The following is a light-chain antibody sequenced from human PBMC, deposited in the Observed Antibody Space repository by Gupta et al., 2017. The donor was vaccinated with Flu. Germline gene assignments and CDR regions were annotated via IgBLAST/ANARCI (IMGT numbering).Light chain of an antibody. CDR1: TSNIGGNA. CDR2: ANN. V-gene: IGLV1-44*01. J-gene: IGLJ3*02. Sequence: QSELTQPPSASGTPGQRVTISCSGSTSNIGGNAVNWYQQFPGTAPKLLIYANNQRPSGVPDRFSGSKSGTSASLAISGLQSEDEADYYCAAWDDSLNGRGVFGGGTKLTVL. CDR3: AAWDDSLNGRGV.